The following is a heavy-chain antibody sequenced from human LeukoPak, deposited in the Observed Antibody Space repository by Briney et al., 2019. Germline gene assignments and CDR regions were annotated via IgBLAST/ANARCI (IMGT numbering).Heavy chain of an antibody. CDR3: ARDQRQGELFWFDP. Sequence: GGSLRLSCAASGFAFSSYWMHWVRQAPGKGLVWVSRINSDGSSTSYADSVKGRFTISRDNAKNTLYLQMNSLRAEDTAVYYCARDQRQGELFWFDPWGQGTLVTVSS. CDR1: GFAFSSYW. J-gene: IGHJ5*02. V-gene: IGHV3-74*01. D-gene: IGHD3-10*01. CDR2: INSDGSST.